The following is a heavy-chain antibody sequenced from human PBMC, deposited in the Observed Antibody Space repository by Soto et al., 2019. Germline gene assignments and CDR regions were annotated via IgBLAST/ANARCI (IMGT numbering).Heavy chain of an antibody. CDR3: ASRRNPYGAYDY. CDR2: IYSDGST. J-gene: IGHJ4*02. V-gene: IGHV3-66*01. CDR1: GFTVSRNF. Sequence: EVPLVVSGGGLVQPGGSLRLSCAASGFTVSRNFMSWVRQAPGKGLEWVSIIYSDGSTYYADSVKGRFTISRDNSKNTLYLQLDSLRADDTAVYYCASRRNPYGAYDYWGQGTLVTVSS. D-gene: IGHD4-17*01.